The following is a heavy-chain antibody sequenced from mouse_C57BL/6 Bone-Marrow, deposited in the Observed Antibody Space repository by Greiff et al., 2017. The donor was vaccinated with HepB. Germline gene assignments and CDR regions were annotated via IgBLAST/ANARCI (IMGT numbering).Heavy chain of an antibody. CDR1: GYTFTSSW. CDR3: ALYYYGSSWFAY. CDR2: IYPGSGST. Sequence: VQLQQPGAELVKPGASVKMSCKASGYTFTSSWITWVKQRPGQGLEWIGDIYPGSGSTNYNEKFKSKATLTVDTSSSTAYMQLSSLTSEDSAVYYCALYYYGSSWFAYWGQGTLVTVSA. D-gene: IGHD1-1*01. V-gene: IGHV1-55*01. J-gene: IGHJ3*01.